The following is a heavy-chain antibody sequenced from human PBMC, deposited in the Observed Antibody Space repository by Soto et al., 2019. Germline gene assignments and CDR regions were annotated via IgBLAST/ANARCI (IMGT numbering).Heavy chain of an antibody. Sequence: PSETLSLTCAVYGGSFSGYYWSWIRQPPGKGLEWIGEINHSGSTNYNPSLKSRVTISVDTSKNQFSLKLSSVTAADTAVYYCARGHYYGSGSYLSWGLRPYYFDYWGQGTLVTVSS. D-gene: IGHD3-10*01. CDR3: ARGHYYGSGSYLSWGLRPYYFDY. CDR2: INHSGST. V-gene: IGHV4-34*01. J-gene: IGHJ4*02. CDR1: GGSFSGYY.